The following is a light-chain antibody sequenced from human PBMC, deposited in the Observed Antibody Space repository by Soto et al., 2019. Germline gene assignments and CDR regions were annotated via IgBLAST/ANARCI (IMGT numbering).Light chain of an antibody. CDR3: QQYATSPWT. Sequence: EIGLTQSPATLAFSPGERATLSCRASQTVSRSSLAWYQQKPGQAPRLLIYGASSRATDVPDRFSGSGSGTDFTLTISRLEPEDFAVYYCQQYATSPWTFGQGTNVGIK. J-gene: IGKJ1*01. V-gene: IGKV3-20*01. CDR1: QTVSRSS. CDR2: GAS.